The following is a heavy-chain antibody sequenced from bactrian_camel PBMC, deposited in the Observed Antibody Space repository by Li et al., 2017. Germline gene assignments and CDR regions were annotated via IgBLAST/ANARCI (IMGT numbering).Heavy chain of an antibody. J-gene: IGHJ4*01. CDR2: VNGINGGGSSP. D-gene: IGHD3*01. CDR1: GFTFTGYTFDEYD. V-gene: IGHV3S40*01. CDR3: TTGYGRYGLHGLSDGP. Sequence: QLVESGGGLVQPGGSLRLSCATSGFTFTGYTFDEYDMSWVRQAPGKGLEWVSTVNGINGGGSSPYYADSVKGRFTISRDNAKNALYLQMNNLKPEDTAMYYCTTGYGRYGLHGLSDGPRGQGTQVTVS.